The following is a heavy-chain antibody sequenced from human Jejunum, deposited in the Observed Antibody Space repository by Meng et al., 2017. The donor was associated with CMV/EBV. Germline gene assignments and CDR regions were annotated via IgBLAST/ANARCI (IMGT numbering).Heavy chain of an antibody. CDR3: AREGTSSFSLDS. CDR2: YSINGGRT. D-gene: IGHD3-10*01. Sequence: SGINVRNLPIEWGRPGPGKGLGGGGLYSINGGRTYGADSVKGRFTISRDNSKNTVYLQMNSLRADDTAVYYCAREGTSSFSLDSWGQGTLVTVSS. CDR1: GINVRNLP. J-gene: IGHJ4*02. V-gene: IGHV3-30*14.